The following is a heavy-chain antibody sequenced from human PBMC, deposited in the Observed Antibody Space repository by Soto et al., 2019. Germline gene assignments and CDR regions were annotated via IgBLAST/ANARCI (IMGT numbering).Heavy chain of an antibody. CDR3: ATRKDSSGYYYAKADAFDI. CDR2: IYYSGST. D-gene: IGHD3-22*01. J-gene: IGHJ3*02. Sequence: PSETLSLTCTVSGGSISSADYYWSWIRQPSGKGLEWIGYIYYSGSTYYNPSLKSRVTISVDTSKNQFSLKLSSVTAADTAVYYCATRKDSSGYYYAKADAFDIWGQGTMVTVSS. V-gene: IGHV4-30-4*01. CDR1: GGSISSADYY.